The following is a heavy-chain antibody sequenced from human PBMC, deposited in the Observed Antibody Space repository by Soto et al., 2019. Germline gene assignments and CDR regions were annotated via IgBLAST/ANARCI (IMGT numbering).Heavy chain of an antibody. J-gene: IGHJ4*02. CDR3: ARVRPYDILTGRLIDY. CDR1: GFTVSSNY. D-gene: IGHD3-9*01. V-gene: IGHV3-66*01. Sequence: GGSXRLSCAVSGFTVSSNYMSWVRQAPGKGLEWVSVIYSGGSTYYADSVKGRFTISRDNSKNTLYLQMNSLRAEDTAVYYCARVRPYDILTGRLIDYWGQGTLVTVSS. CDR2: IYSGGST.